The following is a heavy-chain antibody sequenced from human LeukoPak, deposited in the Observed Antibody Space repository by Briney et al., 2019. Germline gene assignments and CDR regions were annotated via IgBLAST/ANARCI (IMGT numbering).Heavy chain of an antibody. D-gene: IGHD1-26*01. V-gene: IGHV1-18*01. Sequence: ASVKVSCKASGYTFTSYGISWVRQAPGQGLEWMGWISANNGNTKYNTKYAQNLQGRVTMTTDISTSTAYMELRTLRSDDTAVYYCARDRDRIGSQSYLGQGTLVTVSS. CDR3: ARDRDRIGSQSY. CDR1: GYTFTSYG. CDR2: ISANNGNTKYNT. J-gene: IGHJ4*02.